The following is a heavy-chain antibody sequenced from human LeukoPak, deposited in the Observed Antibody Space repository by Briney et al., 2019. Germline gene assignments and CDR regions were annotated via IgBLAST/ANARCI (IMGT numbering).Heavy chain of an antibody. Sequence: PGGSLRLSCAASGFTFSSYGKHWVRQAPGKGLEWVAVISYDGSNKYYADSVKGRFTISRDNSKNTLYLQMNSLRAEDTAVCYCAKDAAAAVSYYFDYWGQGTLVTVSS. CDR1: GFTFSSYG. D-gene: IGHD6-13*01. CDR2: ISYDGSNK. V-gene: IGHV3-30*18. J-gene: IGHJ4*02. CDR3: AKDAAAAVSYYFDY.